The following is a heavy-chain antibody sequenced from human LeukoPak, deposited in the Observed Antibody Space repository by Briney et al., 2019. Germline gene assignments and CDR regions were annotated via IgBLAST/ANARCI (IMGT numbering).Heavy chain of an antibody. CDR2: ISYDGSNK. CDR1: GFTFSSYG. J-gene: IGHJ4*02. D-gene: IGHD3-22*01. Sequence: PGGSLRLSCAASGFTFSSYGMHWVRQAPGKGLEWVAVISYDGSNKYYADSVKGRFTISRDNSKNTLYLQMNSLRAEDTAVYFCARDAYDTNGYYTRIYWGQGTLVAVSS. V-gene: IGHV3-30*03. CDR3: ARDAYDTNGYYTRIY.